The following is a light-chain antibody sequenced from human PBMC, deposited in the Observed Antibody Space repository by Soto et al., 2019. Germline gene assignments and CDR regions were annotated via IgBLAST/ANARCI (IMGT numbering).Light chain of an antibody. J-gene: IGKJ1*01. CDR3: QQYYNWPRT. CDR1: QSINSY. CDR2: GAT. Sequence: DIQMTQSPSPLSASVGDRVTITCRASQSINSYLNWYQHKPGKAPTLLISGATSLHSGVPSRFSGRGYGTDFTLTISSLQSEDFAVYYCQQYYNWPRTFGQGTKVEIK. V-gene: IGKV1-39*01.